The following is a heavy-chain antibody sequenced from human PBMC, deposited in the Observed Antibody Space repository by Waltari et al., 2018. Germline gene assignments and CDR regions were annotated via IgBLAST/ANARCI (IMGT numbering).Heavy chain of an antibody. CDR2: IYSDGST. CDR1: GFAVSSSY. D-gene: IGHD6-6*01. V-gene: IGHV3-53*02. Sequence: EVHLVESGGGLIQPGGSLRVSCAASGFAVSSSYMTWVRQAPGKGLEWVSVIYSDGSTYYADSVKGRFTISRDNSKNTLYLQMNSLRAEDTAVYYCARVEYSSRWGAFDYWGQGTLVTVSS. CDR3: ARVEYSSRWGAFDY. J-gene: IGHJ4*02.